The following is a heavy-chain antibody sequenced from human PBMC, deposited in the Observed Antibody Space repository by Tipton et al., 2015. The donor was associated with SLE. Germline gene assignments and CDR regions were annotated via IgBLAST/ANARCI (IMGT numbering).Heavy chain of an antibody. V-gene: IGHV4-59*12. J-gene: IGHJ3*02. CDR3: ARGSRQQLVPGRGTKGLDAFDI. CDR2: IYYSGST. D-gene: IGHD6-13*01. Sequence: TLSLTCTVSGGSISSYYWSWIRQPPGKGLEWIGYIYYSGSTNYNPSLKSRVTMSVDTSKNQFSLKLSSVTAADTAVYYCARGSRQQLVPGRGTKGLDAFDIWGQGTMVTVSS. CDR1: GGSISSYY.